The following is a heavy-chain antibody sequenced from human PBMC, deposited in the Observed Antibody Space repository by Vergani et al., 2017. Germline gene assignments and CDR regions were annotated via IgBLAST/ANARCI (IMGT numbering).Heavy chain of an antibody. Sequence: QLQLQESGPGLVKPSETLSLTCTVSGGSISSSSYYWGWIRQPPGKGLEWIGSIYYSGSTNYNPSLKSRVTISVDTSKNQFSLKLSSVTAADTAVYYCARGRSITMIVVVITRYFDYWGQGTLVTVSS. V-gene: IGHV4-39*07. D-gene: IGHD3-22*01. CDR1: GGSISSSSYY. CDR3: ARGRSITMIVVVITRYFDY. CDR2: IYYSGST. J-gene: IGHJ4*02.